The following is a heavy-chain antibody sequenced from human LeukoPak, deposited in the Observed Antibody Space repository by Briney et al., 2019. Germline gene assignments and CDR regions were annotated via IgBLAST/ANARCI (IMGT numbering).Heavy chain of an antibody. Sequence: GGSLRLSCAASGFTFSSYSMNWVRQAPGKGLEWVSSISSSSSYIYYADSVKGRFTISRDNAENSLYLQMNSLRAEDTAVYYCAGSSGYYYYYFDYWGQGTLVTVSS. J-gene: IGHJ4*02. D-gene: IGHD3-22*01. CDR1: GFTFSSYS. V-gene: IGHV3-21*01. CDR2: ISSSSSYI. CDR3: AGSSGYYYYYFDY.